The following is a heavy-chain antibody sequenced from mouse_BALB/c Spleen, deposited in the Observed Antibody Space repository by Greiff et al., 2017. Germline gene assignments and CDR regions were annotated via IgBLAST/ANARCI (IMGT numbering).Heavy chain of an antibody. CDR2: ISSGGSYT. CDR3: ARTGYGNYEWFAY. CDR1: GFTFSSYG. D-gene: IGHD2-10*02. V-gene: IGHV5-6*01. J-gene: IGHJ3*01. Sequence: EVKLMESGGDLVKPGGSLKLSCAASGFTFSSYGMSWVRQTPDKRLEWVATISSGGSYTYYPDSVKGRFTISRDNAKNTLYLQMSSLKSEDTAMYYCARTGYGNYEWFAYWGQGTLVTVSA.